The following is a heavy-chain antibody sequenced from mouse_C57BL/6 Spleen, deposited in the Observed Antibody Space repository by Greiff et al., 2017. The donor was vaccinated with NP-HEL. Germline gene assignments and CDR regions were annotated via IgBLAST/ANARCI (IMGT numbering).Heavy chain of an antibody. CDR2: IYWDDDK. J-gene: IGHJ3*01. CDR1: GFSLSTSGMG. D-gene: IGHD2-5*01. Sequence: QVTLKVSGPGILQSSQTLSLTCSFSGFSLSTSGMGVSWIRQPSGKGLEWLAHIYWDDDKRYNPSLKSRLTISKDTSRNQVFLKITSVDTADTATYYCARGYYSNYRRTFSFAYWGQGTLVTVSA. CDR3: ARGYYSNYRRTFSFAY. V-gene: IGHV8-12*01.